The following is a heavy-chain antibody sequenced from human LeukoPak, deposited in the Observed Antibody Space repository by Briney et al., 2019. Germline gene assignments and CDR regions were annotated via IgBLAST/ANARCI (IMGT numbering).Heavy chain of an antibody. V-gene: IGHV1-46*01. CDR3: ARISDSTVYSTKNFDY. CDR1: GYTFTSYY. CDR2: INPSGGST. D-gene: IGHD2-15*01. J-gene: IGHJ4*02. Sequence: ASVKVSYKASGYTFTSYYMHWVRQAPGQGLEWMGIINPSGGSTSYAQKFQGRVTMTRDTSTSTVYMELSSLRSEDTAVYYCARISDSTVYSTKNFDYWGQGTLVTVSS.